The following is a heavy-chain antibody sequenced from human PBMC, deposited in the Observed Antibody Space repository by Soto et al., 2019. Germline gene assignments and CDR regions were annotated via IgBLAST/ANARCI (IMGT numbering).Heavy chain of an antibody. Sequence: QVQLVQSGAEVKKPGSSVKVSCKASGGTFSSYAISWVRQAPGQGLEWMGGIIPIFGTANYAQKFQGRVTITEDESTSTAYMELSSLRSEDTAVYYCARGRWGSGSYKHYYYYGMDVWGQGTTVTVSS. J-gene: IGHJ6*02. D-gene: IGHD3-10*01. CDR1: GGTFSSYA. V-gene: IGHV1-69*01. CDR3: ARGRWGSGSYKHYYYYGMDV. CDR2: IIPIFGTA.